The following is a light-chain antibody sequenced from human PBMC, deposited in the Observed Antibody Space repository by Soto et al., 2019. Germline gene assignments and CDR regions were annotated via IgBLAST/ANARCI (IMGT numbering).Light chain of an antibody. CDR3: QQDNSQGT. CDR1: QSISSW. V-gene: IGKV1-5*03. Sequence: DIQMTQSPSTLSASVGDRVTITCRASQSISSWLAWYQQKPGKAPKLLIYKASSLESGAPSRFSGSGSGTEFTLTISSLQPDDFATYYCQQDNSQGTFGQGTKVEIK. CDR2: KAS. J-gene: IGKJ1*01.